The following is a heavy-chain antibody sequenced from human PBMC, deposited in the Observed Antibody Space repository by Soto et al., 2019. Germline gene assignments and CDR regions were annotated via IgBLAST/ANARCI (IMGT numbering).Heavy chain of an antibody. V-gene: IGHV4-34*01. D-gene: IGHD4-4*01. CDR3: ARGSRQIGTVTALYFYYAMDV. CDR2: INHGGST. CDR1: GGSFSGYY. Sequence: SETLSLTCVVYGGSFSGYYWSWIRQPPGKGLEWIGEINHGGSTKYNPSLKRRVTISVDTSKNQFSLKVSSVTVADTAVYYCARGSRQIGTVTALYFYYAMDVWGQGTTVTVS. J-gene: IGHJ6*02.